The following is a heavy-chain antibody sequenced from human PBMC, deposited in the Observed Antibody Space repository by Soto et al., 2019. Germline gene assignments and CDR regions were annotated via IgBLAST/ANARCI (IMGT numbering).Heavy chain of an antibody. D-gene: IGHD3-10*02. Sequence: PSETLSLTCTVSGGSISSGDYYWSWIRQPPGKGLEWIGYIYYSGSTYYNPSLKSRVTISVDTSKNQFSLKLSSLTAADTAVYYCARVDHRGYFSVLTDFWGQGILVTVSS. V-gene: IGHV4-30-4*01. J-gene: IGHJ4*02. CDR2: IYYSGST. CDR1: GGSISSGDYY. CDR3: ARVDHRGYFSVLTDF.